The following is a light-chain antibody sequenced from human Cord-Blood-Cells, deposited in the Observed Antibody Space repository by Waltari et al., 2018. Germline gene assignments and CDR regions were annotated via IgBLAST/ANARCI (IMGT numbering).Light chain of an antibody. CDR1: QSISSY. CDR2: AAS. Sequence: DIQMTQSPSSLSASVGDRVTITCRASQSISSYLNWYQQKPGKAPKLLIYAASSLQSGVTSRFSGSRSGTDFTLNISSLQPEDFATYYYKQSYSTPYNFGQGTKLEIK. V-gene: IGKV1-39*01. J-gene: IGKJ2*01. CDR3: KQSYSTPYN.